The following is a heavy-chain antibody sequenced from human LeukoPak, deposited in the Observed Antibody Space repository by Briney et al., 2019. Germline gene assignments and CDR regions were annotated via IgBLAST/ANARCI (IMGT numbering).Heavy chain of an antibody. CDR3: AVYYDSSGYGTAVDI. Sequence: ASVKVSCKASGGTFSNFAINWVRQAPGQGLEWMGGIIPIFGTPRYAQNFEGRVTITADKSTSTAYMELISLTSEDTAVYYCAVYYDSSGYGTAVDIWGQGTMVTVSS. J-gene: IGHJ3*02. V-gene: IGHV1-69*06. CDR2: IIPIFGTP. D-gene: IGHD3-22*01. CDR1: GGTFSNFA.